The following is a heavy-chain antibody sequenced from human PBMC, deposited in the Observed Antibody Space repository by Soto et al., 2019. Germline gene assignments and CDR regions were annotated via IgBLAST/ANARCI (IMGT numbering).Heavy chain of an antibody. J-gene: IGHJ4*02. CDR2: IIPIFGTA. CDR3: ARASPRGPVSALYYFDY. D-gene: IGHD3-16*01. V-gene: IGHV1-69*06. CDR1: GGTFSSYA. Sequence: SVKVSCKASGGTFSSYAISWVRQAPGQGLEWMGGIIPIFGTANYAQKFQGRVTITADKSTSTAYMELSSLRSEDTAVYYCARASPRGPVSALYYFDYWGQGTLVTVSS.